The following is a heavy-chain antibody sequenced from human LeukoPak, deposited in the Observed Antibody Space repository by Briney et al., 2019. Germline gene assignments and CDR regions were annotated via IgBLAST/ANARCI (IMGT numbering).Heavy chain of an antibody. V-gene: IGHV4-34*01. Sequence: PSETLSLTCAVYGGPFSGYYWSWIRQPPGKGLEWIGEINHSGSTNYNPSLKSRVTISVDTSKNQFSLKLSSVTAADTAVYYCARGRSDDYVWGSYRYAIDYWGQGTLVTVSS. CDR1: GGPFSGYY. CDR3: ARGRSDDYVWGSYRYAIDY. J-gene: IGHJ4*02. CDR2: INHSGST. D-gene: IGHD3-16*02.